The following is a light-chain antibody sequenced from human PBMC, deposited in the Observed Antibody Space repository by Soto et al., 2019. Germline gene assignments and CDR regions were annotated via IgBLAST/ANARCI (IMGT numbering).Light chain of an antibody. CDR3: QQTYGSPLT. Sequence: DVQMTQSPSSLSAFVGDRVTITCRASQGIGTSLHWFQQKPGRAPKLLISSSSTLQSRVPSRFRGSGSGTDFALTITSLQLEDFATYFCQQTYGSPLTFGGGTRVE. V-gene: IGKV1-39*01. CDR1: QGIGTS. CDR2: SSS. J-gene: IGKJ4*01.